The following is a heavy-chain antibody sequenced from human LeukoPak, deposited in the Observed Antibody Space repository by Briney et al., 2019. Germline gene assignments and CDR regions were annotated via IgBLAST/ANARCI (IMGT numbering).Heavy chain of an antibody. CDR1: GFTVSSNY. CDR2: IYSGGST. Sequence: PGGSLRLSCAASGFTVSSNYMSWVRQAPGKGLEWVSVIYSGGSTYYADSVKGRFTISRDNSKNTLYLQMNSLRAEDTAVYYCARDPLGFGEPAPPSYYGMDVWGQGTTVTVSS. V-gene: IGHV3-53*01. J-gene: IGHJ6*02. CDR3: ARDPLGFGEPAPPSYYGMDV. D-gene: IGHD3-10*01.